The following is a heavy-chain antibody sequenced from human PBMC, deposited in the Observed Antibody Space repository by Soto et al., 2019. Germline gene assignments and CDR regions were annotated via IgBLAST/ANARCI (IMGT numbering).Heavy chain of an antibody. J-gene: IGHJ4*02. V-gene: IGHV1-69*13. CDR1: GGTFSSYA. CDR3: ARGGYCSGGRCVQRIDY. CDR2: IIPIFGTA. Sequence: SVKVSCKASGGTFSSYAISWVRQAPGQGLEWMGGIIPIFGTANYAQKFQGRVTITADESTSTAYMELSSLRSEDTAFYYCARGGYCSGGRCVQRIDYWGQGALVTVSS. D-gene: IGHD2-15*01.